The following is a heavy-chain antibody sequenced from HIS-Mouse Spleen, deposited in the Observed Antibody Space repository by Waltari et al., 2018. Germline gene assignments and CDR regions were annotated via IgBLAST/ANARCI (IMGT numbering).Heavy chain of an antibody. Sequence: EVQLVESGGGLVQPGGSLRLSCAAAGFTFSSYWMHWVRQAPGKGLGWVSRINSDGSSTSYADSVKGRFTISRDNAKNTLYLQMNSLRAEDTAVYYCARDGGRVYSSSFDYWGQGTLVTVSS. CDR1: GFTFSSYW. J-gene: IGHJ4*02. CDR3: ARDGGRVYSSSFDY. CDR2: INSDGSST. D-gene: IGHD6-6*01. V-gene: IGHV3-74*01.